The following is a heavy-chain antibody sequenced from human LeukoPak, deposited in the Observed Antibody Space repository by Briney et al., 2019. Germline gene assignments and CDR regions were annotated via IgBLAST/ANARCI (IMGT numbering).Heavy chain of an antibody. CDR1: SGSINGFY. D-gene: IGHD5-12*01. V-gene: IGHV4-59*01. CDR2: VAYSGAT. J-gene: IGHJ5*02. CDR3: ARTVSGYYFNA. Sequence: SETLSLTCTVSSGSINGFYWSWIRQPPGKRLDWIGYVAYSGATNYNLSFKSRVTISLDTSKTQFSLKLSSVTAADTAFYYCARTVSGYYFNAWGPGTLVTVSS.